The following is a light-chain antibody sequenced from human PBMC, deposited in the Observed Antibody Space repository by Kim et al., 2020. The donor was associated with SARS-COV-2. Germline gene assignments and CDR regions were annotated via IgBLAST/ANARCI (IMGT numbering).Light chain of an antibody. V-gene: IGKV1-5*03. CDR3: QHEWT. J-gene: IGKJ1*01. CDR1: QSISSW. CDR2: KAS. Sequence: DIQMTQSPSTLSASVGDRVTITCRASQSISSWLAWYQQKPGKAPKLVIYKASSLESGVPSRFSGSGSGTEFTPAISSLQPDDFATYYCQHEWTFGQGTKVDIK.